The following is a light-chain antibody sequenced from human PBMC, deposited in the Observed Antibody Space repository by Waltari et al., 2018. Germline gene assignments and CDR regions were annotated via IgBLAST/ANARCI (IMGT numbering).Light chain of an antibody. CDR1: QSLFYSSNNKNY. CDR2: WAS. V-gene: IGKV4-1*01. Sequence: DIVMTQSPDSLAVSLGERATINCKSSQSLFYSSNNKNYLAWYQQKSGQPPKPLIYWASTRDSGVPDRFSGSGSGTDFTLTIDSLQAEDVAVYYCHQYYYSPVAFGGGTKVEIK. CDR3: HQYYYSPVA. J-gene: IGKJ4*01.